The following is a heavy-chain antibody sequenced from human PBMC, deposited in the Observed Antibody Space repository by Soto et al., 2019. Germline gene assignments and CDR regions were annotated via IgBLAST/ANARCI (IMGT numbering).Heavy chain of an antibody. J-gene: IGHJ4*02. CDR3: ARRYYFDY. Sequence: QVQLVQSGAEVKKPGASVKVSCKASGYTLSSYYIHWVRQAPGQGLEWIGIIDPSVDSTTYSQNFQGRVTMTRDTSTNLVYRELCSLRSEDTAIYYCARRYYFDYWGQGTLVTVSS. CDR2: IDPSVDST. V-gene: IGHV1-46*01. CDR1: GYTLSSYY.